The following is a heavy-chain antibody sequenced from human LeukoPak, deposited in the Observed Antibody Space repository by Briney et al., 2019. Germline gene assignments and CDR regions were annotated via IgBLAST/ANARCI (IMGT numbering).Heavy chain of an antibody. J-gene: IGHJ6*03. CDR3: ARDLTPVVPYYYMDV. CDR2: INPSGGST. Sequence: ASVKVSCKASGYTFTTYGISWVRQAPGQGLEWMGIINPSGGSTSYAQKFQGRVTMTRDTSTSTVYMELSSLRSEDTAVYCCARDLTPVVPYYYMDVWGKGTTVTVSS. V-gene: IGHV1-46*01. CDR1: GYTFTTYG. D-gene: IGHD2-2*01.